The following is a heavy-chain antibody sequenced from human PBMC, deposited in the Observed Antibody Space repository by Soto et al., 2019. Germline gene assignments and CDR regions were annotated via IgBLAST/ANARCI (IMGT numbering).Heavy chain of an antibody. CDR3: ARVLSWASYYDFWSGYYNYYYYGMDV. CDR2: INPSGGST. CDR1: GYTFISYG. J-gene: IGHJ6*02. Sequence: ASVKVSCKASGYTFISYGIGWVRQAPGQGLEWMGIINPSGGSTSYAQKFQGRVTMTRDTSTSTVYMELSSLRSEDTAVYYCARVLSWASYYDFWSGYYNYYYYGMDVWGQGTTVTVSS. V-gene: IGHV1-46*01. D-gene: IGHD3-3*01.